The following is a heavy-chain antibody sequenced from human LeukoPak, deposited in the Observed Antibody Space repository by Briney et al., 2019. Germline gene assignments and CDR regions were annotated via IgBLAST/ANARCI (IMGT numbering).Heavy chain of an antibody. CDR3: AKYVNRWLAPHAFAI. Sequence: GGSLRLSRVLSGFSFDDFTMHWVRLAPGKGLEWVSGIDWNGFNKDYADSVKGRFTISRDNAKNSLYLQMNSLSSEDMALYFCAKYVNRWLAPHAFAIWGQGTMVTVSS. J-gene: IGHJ3*02. V-gene: IGHV3-9*03. CDR1: GFSFDDFT. CDR2: IDWNGFNK. D-gene: IGHD5-24*01.